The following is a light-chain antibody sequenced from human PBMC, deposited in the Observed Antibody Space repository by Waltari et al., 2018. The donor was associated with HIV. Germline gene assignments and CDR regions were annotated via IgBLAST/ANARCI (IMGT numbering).Light chain of an antibody. Sequence: MTQSPSSLSASVGDRVTITCQASQDISNYLNWYQQKPGKAPKLLIYDASNLETGVPSRFSGSGSGTDFTFTISSLQPEDIATYYCQQYHNPPLTFGGGTKVEIK. CDR3: QQYHNPPLT. J-gene: IGKJ4*01. CDR2: DAS. CDR1: QDISNY. V-gene: IGKV1-33*01.